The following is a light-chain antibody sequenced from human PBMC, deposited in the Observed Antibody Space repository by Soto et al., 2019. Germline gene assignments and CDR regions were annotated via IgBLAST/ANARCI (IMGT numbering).Light chain of an antibody. CDR1: SGHSSYA. V-gene: IGLV4-69*01. J-gene: IGLJ2*01. Sequence: QPVLTQSPSASASLGASVKLTCTLSSGHSSYAIAWHQQQPEKGPRYLMKLNSDGSHSKGDGIPDRFSGSSSGAERYLTISSLQSEDEADYYCQTWGTGIHEDVVFGGGTQLTVL. CDR2: LNSDGSH. CDR3: QTWGTGIHEDVV.